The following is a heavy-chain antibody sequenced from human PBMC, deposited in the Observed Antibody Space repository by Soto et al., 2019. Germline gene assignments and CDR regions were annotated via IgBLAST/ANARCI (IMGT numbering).Heavy chain of an antibody. CDR1: GFTFSSYG. CDR3: AKDIGGSGCDY. Sequence: QVQLVESGGGVVQPGRSLRLSCAASGFTFSSYGMHWVRQAPGKGLEWVAVISYDGSNKYYADSVKGRFTISRDNSKNTLYLQMNSLRAEDTAVYYCAKDIGGSGCDYWGQGTLVTVSS. V-gene: IGHV3-30*18. J-gene: IGHJ4*02. D-gene: IGHD3-22*01. CDR2: ISYDGSNK.